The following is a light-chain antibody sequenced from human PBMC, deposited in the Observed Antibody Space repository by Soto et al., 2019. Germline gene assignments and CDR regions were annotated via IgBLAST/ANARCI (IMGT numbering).Light chain of an antibody. CDR1: QSVRSN. Sequence: EIVMTQSPATLSVSPGEGASLSCRASQSVRSNLAWYQQQPGQAPRLLIFGASTRATGSPARFSRSECGTEFTLTISSLQSADFAVYYCQQYNKWPPITFGQGTRVEIK. V-gene: IGKV3-15*01. J-gene: IGKJ5*01. CDR2: GAS. CDR3: QQYNKWPPIT.